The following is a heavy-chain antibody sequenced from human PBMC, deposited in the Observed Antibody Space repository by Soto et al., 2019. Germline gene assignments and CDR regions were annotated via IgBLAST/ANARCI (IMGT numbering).Heavy chain of an antibody. J-gene: IGHJ6*02. Sequence: ASETLSLTCTVSGGSISSSSYYWGWIRQPPGKGLEWIGSIYYSGSTYYNPSLKSRVTISVDTSKNQFSLKLSSVTAADTAVYCCXRHPFIDSNRYYYGMDVWGQGTTVTVSS. CDR1: GGSISSSSYY. D-gene: IGHD5-18*01. CDR2: IYYSGST. CDR3: XRHPFIDSNRYYYGMDV. V-gene: IGHV4-39*01.